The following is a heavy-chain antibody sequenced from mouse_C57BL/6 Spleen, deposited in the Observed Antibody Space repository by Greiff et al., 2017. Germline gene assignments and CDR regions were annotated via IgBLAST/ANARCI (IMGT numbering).Heavy chain of an antibody. CDR2: IYPGSGST. CDR1: GYTFTSYW. J-gene: IGHJ2*01. CDR3: ARRGIYYYGSFDY. V-gene: IGHV1-55*01. Sequence: QVQLQQPGAELVKPGASVKMSCKASGYTFTSYWITWVKQRPGQGLEWLGDIYPGSGSTNYNEKLKSKATLTVDTSSSTAYMQLSSLTSEDSAVYYCARRGIYYYGSFDYWGQGTTLTVSS. D-gene: IGHD1-1*01.